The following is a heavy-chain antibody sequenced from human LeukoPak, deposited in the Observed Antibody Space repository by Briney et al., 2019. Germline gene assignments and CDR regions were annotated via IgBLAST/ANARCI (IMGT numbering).Heavy chain of an antibody. CDR1: GGSISSYY. J-gene: IGHJ4*02. CDR2: IYYSGRT. V-gene: IGHV4-59*01. CDR3: ATGPCGGDCYYYFGY. D-gene: IGHD2-21*02. Sequence: PSETLSLTCTVSGGSISSYYWSWIRQPPGKGLEWIGYIYYSGRTNHNPSLKSRVTISVDTSKNQFSLKLSSVTAADTAVYYCATGPCGGDCYYYFGYWGQGTLVTVSS.